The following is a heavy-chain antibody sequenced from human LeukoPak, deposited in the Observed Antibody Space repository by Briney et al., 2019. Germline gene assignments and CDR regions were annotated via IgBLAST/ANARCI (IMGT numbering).Heavy chain of an antibody. Sequence: PSETLSLTCSVSGGSISSSDYYWGWIRQPPGKGLEWIGSMYNGGSTSYNSSLKSRVTISVDTSNNQFSLKLNSVTAADTAVYYCATTAGGGGLDYWGQGTLVTVSS. D-gene: IGHD3-16*01. CDR1: GGSISSSDYY. J-gene: IGHJ4*02. CDR3: ATTAGGGGLDY. CDR2: MYNGGST. V-gene: IGHV4-39*01.